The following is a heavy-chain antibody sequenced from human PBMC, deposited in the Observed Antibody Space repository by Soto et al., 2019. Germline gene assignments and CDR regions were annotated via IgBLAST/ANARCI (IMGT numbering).Heavy chain of an antibody. Sequence: LSLTCAVYGGSFSGYYWSWIRQPPGKGLEWIGEINHSGSTNYNPSLKSRVTISVDTSKNQFSLKLSSVTAADTAVYYCARQRVTMVRGAKYNCFDPWGQGTLVTVSS. CDR3: ARQRVTMVRGAKYNCFDP. CDR1: GGSFSGYY. CDR2: INHSGST. J-gene: IGHJ5*02. D-gene: IGHD3-10*01. V-gene: IGHV4-34*01.